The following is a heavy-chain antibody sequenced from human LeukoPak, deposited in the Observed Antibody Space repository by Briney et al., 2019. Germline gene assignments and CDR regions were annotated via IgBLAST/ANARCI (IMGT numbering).Heavy chain of an antibody. D-gene: IGHD3-16*01. CDR1: GGSISSSSYY. CDR2: IYYSGST. J-gene: IGHJ4*02. Sequence: SETLSLTCTVSGGSISSSSYYWGWIRQPPGKGLEWIGSIYYSGSTYYNSSLKSRVTISVDTSKNQFSLKLSSVTAADTAVYYCATWVVWSGFDYWGQGTLVTVSS. CDR3: ATWVVWSGFDY. V-gene: IGHV4-39*07.